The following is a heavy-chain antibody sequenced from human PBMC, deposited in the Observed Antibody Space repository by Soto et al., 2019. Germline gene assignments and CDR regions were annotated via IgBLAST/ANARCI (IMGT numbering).Heavy chain of an antibody. CDR3: ARGFYDFWSGYAISFDY. D-gene: IGHD3-3*01. J-gene: IGHJ4*02. V-gene: IGHV4-34*01. Sequence: PSETLSLTCAVYGGSFSGYYWSWIRQPPGKGLEWIGEINHSGSTNYNPSLKSRVTISVDTSKNQFSLKLSSVTAADTAVYYCARGFYDFWSGYAISFDYWGQGTLVTVSS. CDR2: INHSGST. CDR1: GGSFSGYY.